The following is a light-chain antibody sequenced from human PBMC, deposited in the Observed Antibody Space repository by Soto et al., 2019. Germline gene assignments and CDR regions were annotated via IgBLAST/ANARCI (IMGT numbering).Light chain of an antibody. CDR2: DVS. CDR1: SSDVGGYNY. J-gene: IGLJ2*01. V-gene: IGLV2-14*01. CDR3: SSYTSSSTE. Sequence: QSALTQPASVSGSPGQSITISCTGTSSDVGGYNYVSWYQQHPGKAPKLMIYDVSNRPSGVSNRFSGSKSGNTASLTISGLQAEDEADHYCSSYTSSSTEFGGGTKVTVL.